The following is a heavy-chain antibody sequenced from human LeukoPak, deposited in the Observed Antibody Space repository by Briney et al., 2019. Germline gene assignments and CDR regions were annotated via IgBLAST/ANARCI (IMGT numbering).Heavy chain of an antibody. V-gene: IGHV1-8*01. D-gene: IGHD5-12*01. CDR1: GYTFTSYD. Sequence: ASVKVSCKASGYTFTSYDIHWVRQATGQGLEWMGWMNPNSGNTGYAQKFQDRVTMTRNTSISTAYMELSSLRSEDTAVYYCARAREEVATSYWGQGTLVTVSS. CDR2: MNPNSGNT. J-gene: IGHJ4*02. CDR3: ARAREEVATSY.